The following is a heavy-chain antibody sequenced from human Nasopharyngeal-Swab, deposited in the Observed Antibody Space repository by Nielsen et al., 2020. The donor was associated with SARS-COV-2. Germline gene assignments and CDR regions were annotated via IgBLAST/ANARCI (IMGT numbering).Heavy chain of an antibody. V-gene: IGHV3-33*01. Sequence: GESLKISCAASGFTFSSYGMHWVRQAPGKGLEWVAVIWYDGSNKYYADSAKGRFTISRDNSKNTLYLQMNSLRAEDTAVYYCAREGDILTGYYDAFDIWGQGTMVTVSS. J-gene: IGHJ3*02. D-gene: IGHD3-9*01. CDR2: IWYDGSNK. CDR1: GFTFSSYG. CDR3: AREGDILTGYYDAFDI.